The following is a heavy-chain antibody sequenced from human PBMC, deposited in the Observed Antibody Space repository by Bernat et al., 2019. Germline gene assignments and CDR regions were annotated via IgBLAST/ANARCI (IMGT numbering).Heavy chain of an antibody. V-gene: IGHV4-31*03. CDR3: ASDMLVAGGFDL. Sequence: QVQLQESGPGLVKPFQTLSLTCTVSGGSISSGGYHWSWIRQHPGKVLAWIGYIYYGGSTYYIPSLKSRVTISVDTSKNQFSLKLGSVTAADPAVYYCASDMLVAGGFDLWGRGTLVTVSS. D-gene: IGHD2-8*01. J-gene: IGHJ2*01. CDR1: GGSISSGGYH. CDR2: IYYGGST.